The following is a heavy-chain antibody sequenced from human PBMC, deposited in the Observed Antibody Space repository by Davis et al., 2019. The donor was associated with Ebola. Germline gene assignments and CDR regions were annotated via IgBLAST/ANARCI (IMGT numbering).Heavy chain of an antibody. CDR1: GGSFSGYY. D-gene: IGHD3-10*01. CDR3: ASLSRGGITMVRGGSRSGRVDY. V-gene: IGHV4-34*01. J-gene: IGHJ4*02. Sequence: MPSETLSLTCAVYGGSFSGYYWSWIRQPPGKGLEWIGEINHSGSTNYNPSLKSRVTISVDTSKNQFSLKLSSVTAADTAVYYCASLSRGGITMVRGGSRSGRVDYWGQGTLVTVSS. CDR2: INHSGST.